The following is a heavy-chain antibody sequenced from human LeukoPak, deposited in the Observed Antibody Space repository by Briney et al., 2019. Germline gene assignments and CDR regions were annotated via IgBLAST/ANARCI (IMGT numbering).Heavy chain of an antibody. CDR2: IYYSGGT. CDR3: ARRAKMATLDY. Sequence: PSETLSLTCTVSGGSISSHYWSWIRQPPGKGLEWIGYIYYSGGTNYNPSLKSRVTISVDTSKNQLSLKLSSVTAADTAVYYCARRAKMATLDYWGQGTLVTVSS. J-gene: IGHJ4*02. CDR1: GGSISSHY. V-gene: IGHV4-59*11. D-gene: IGHD5-24*01.